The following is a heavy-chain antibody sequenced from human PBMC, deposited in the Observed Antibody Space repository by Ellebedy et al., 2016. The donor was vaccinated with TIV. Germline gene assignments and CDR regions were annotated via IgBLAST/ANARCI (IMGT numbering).Heavy chain of an antibody. CDR3: ARSIGYFSLDY. V-gene: IGHV4-4*02. D-gene: IGHD3-22*01. Sequence: SETLSLXXAASGGSISSSTYWGWVRQPPGEGLQWIGEVSHSGNIKYNPSLESRVTISMDKSKNQFSLRLNSVTAADTAVYYCARSIGYFSLDYWGQGTLVTVSS. J-gene: IGHJ4*02. CDR1: GGSISSSTY. CDR2: VSHSGNI.